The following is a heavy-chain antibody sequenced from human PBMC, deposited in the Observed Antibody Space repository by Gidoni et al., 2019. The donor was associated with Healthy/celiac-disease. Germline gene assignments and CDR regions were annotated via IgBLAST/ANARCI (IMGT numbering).Heavy chain of an antibody. CDR1: GFTFSSYG. Sequence: QVQLVESGGGVVQPGRSLRLSCAASGFTFSSYGMHWVRQAPGKGLEWVAVISYDGSNKYYADSVKGRFTISRDNSKNTLYLQMNSLRAEDTAVYYCAKVSYYYVHYYYGMDVWGQGTTVTVSS. D-gene: IGHD3-22*01. CDR3: AKVSYYYVHYYYGMDV. J-gene: IGHJ6*02. CDR2: ISYDGSNK. V-gene: IGHV3-30*18.